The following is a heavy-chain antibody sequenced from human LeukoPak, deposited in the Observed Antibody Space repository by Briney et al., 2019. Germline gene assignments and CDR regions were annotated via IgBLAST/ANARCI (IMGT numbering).Heavy chain of an antibody. D-gene: IGHD6-25*01. J-gene: IGHJ4*02. V-gene: IGHV4-59*04. CDR3: ARRGSSGRSFDY. CDR1: GGSINYYY. Sequence: SETLSLTCTVSGGSINYYYWMWIRQPPGKGLGWVGCIYNSGSTYYDPSLKSRVTISVDTSKNQVSLKVNSVTAADTAVYYCARRGSSGRSFDYWGQGTLVIVSS. CDR2: IYNSGST.